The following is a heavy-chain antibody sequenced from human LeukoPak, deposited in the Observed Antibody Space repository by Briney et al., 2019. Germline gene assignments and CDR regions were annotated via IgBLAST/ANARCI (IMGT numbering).Heavy chain of an antibody. D-gene: IGHD3-10*01. CDR1: GFTFSSYW. CDR3: ARAVGWFGELGFEDYYYGMDV. CDR2: IKQDGSEK. Sequence: PGGSLRLFCAASGFTFSSYWMSWVRQAPGKGLEWVANIKQDGSEKYYVDSVKGRFTISRDNAKNSLYLQMNSLRAEDTAVYYCARAVGWFGELGFEDYYYGMDVWGQGTTVTVSS. V-gene: IGHV3-7*03. J-gene: IGHJ6*02.